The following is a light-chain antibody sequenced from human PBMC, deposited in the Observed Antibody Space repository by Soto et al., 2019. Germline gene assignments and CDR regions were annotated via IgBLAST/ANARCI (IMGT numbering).Light chain of an antibody. Sequence: EIVLTQSPRTLYLSPGERATLSGMSSQSVSSTYLAWYQQKPGQAPRLLXYGSSTRSTGIPDRFSGSGSGADLTLTISRLEPEDFALYYCQHYGTSPSITFGQGTRLEIK. V-gene: IGKV3-20*01. CDR2: GSS. J-gene: IGKJ5*01. CDR3: QHYGTSPSIT. CDR1: QSVSSTY.